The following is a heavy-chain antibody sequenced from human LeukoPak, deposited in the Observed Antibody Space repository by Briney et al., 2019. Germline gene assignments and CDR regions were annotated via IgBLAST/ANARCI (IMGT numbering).Heavy chain of an antibody. V-gene: IGHV4-34*01. CDR2: INHSGST. Sequence: PSETLSLTCAVYGGSFSGYYWSWIRQPPGKGLEWIGEINHSGSTNYNPSLKSRVTISVDTSKNQFSLKLSSVTAADTAVYYCAAYYYDSSGYYAWFDPWGQGTLVNVSS. CDR3: AAYYYDSSGYYAWFDP. CDR1: GGSFSGYY. J-gene: IGHJ5*02. D-gene: IGHD3-22*01.